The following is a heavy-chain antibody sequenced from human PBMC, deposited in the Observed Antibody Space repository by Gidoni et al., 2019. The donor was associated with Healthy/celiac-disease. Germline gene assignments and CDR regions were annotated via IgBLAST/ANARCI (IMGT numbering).Heavy chain of an antibody. D-gene: IGHD1-26*01. CDR2: INHSGRP. Sequence: QVQLQQWHAGLLKPSEPLSLTCAVYGGSFSGYYWSWIRQPPGKGMEWIGEINHSGRPNYNPSLKSRVTISVDTSKNQFSLKMSSVTAADTAVYYCARPRSGRFDVFDIWGQGTMVTVSS. J-gene: IGHJ3*02. V-gene: IGHV4-34*01. CDR1: GGSFSGYY. CDR3: ARPRSGRFDVFDI.